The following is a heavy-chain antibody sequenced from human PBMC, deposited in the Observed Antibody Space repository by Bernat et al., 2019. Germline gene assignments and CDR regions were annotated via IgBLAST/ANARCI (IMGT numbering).Heavy chain of an antibody. V-gene: IGHV3-30*18. J-gene: IGHJ4*02. CDR3: VKDLRDDFWSGYYDY. CDR2: ISYDGSNK. CDR1: GFTFSNAW. D-gene: IGHD3-3*01. Sequence: VQLVESGGGLVKPGGSLRLSCAASGFTFSNAWMNWVRQAPGKGLEWVAVISYDGSNKYYADSVKGRFTISRDNSKNTLYLQMNSLRAEDTAVYYCVKDLRDDFWSGYYDYWGQGTLVTVSS.